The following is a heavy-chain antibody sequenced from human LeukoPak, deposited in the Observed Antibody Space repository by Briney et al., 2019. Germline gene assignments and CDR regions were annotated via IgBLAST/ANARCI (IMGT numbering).Heavy chain of an antibody. CDR2: IYYGGST. CDR1: GGSISSYY. CDR3: ARDRWGNWNDDYFDY. V-gene: IGHV4-59*01. Sequence: SETLSLTCTVSGGSISSYYWSWIRQPPGKGLEWIGYIYYGGSTNYNPSLKSRVTISVDTSTNQFSLKLSSVTAADTAVYYCARDRWGNWNDDYFDYWGQGTLVTVSS. J-gene: IGHJ4*02. D-gene: IGHD1-20*01.